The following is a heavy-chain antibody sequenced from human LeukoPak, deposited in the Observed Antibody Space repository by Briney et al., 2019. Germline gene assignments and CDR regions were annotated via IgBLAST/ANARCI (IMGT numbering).Heavy chain of an antibody. CDR1: GFTFSSYA. CDR3: ARGYSSSWVLFDH. V-gene: IGHV3-23*01. Sequence: GGSPRLSCVASGFTFSSYAMSWVRQAPGKGLEWVSTCSGSGGSSYYANSVKGRFTISRDNSRNTLYLQMNSLRAEDTAIYYCARGYSSSWVLFDHWGQGTLVTVSS. CDR2: CSGSGGSS. D-gene: IGHD6-13*01. J-gene: IGHJ4*02.